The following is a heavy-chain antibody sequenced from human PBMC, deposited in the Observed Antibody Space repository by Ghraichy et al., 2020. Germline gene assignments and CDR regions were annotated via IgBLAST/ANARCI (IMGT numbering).Heavy chain of an antibody. V-gene: IGHV3-48*02. D-gene: IGHD4-23*01. CDR1: GFTFSSYN. CDR2: ITSSSRTI. J-gene: IGHJ6*02. Sequence: GESLNISCVGSGFTFSSYNMNWVRQSPGKGLEWVSYITSSSRTIFYADSVKGQFTISRDNAQNSLYLQMNSLRDEDTAVYYCARASRVVRFYYYDGMDVWGQGTTVTVSS. CDR3: ARASRVVRFYYYDGMDV.